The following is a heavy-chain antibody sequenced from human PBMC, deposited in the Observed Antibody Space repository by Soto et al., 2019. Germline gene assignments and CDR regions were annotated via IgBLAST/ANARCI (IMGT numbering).Heavy chain of an antibody. J-gene: IGHJ4*02. Sequence: ASVKVSCKASGYTFTSYGISWVRQAPGQGLEWMGWISAYNGNTNYAQKLQGRVTMTTDTSTSTAYMELRSLRSDDTAVYYCARVLYYYDSSGYYYYYFDYWGQGTLVTVSS. CDR1: GYTFTSYG. CDR3: ARVLYYYDSSGYYYYYFDY. CDR2: ISAYNGNT. V-gene: IGHV1-18*01. D-gene: IGHD3-22*01.